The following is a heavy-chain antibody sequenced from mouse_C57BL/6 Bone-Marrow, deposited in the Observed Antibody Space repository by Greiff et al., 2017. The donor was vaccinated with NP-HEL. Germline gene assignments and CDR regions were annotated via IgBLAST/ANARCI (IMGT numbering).Heavy chain of an antibody. D-gene: IGHD2-4*01. Sequence: EVQLQQSGAELVRPGASVKLSCTASGFNIKDDYMHWVKQRPEQGLEWIGWIDPENGDTEYASKFQGKATITADTSSNTAYLQLSSLTSEDTAVYYCTTPYDYSCDYWGQGTTLTVSS. V-gene: IGHV14-4*01. CDR2: IDPENGDT. CDR3: TTPYDYSCDY. J-gene: IGHJ2*01. CDR1: GFNIKDDY.